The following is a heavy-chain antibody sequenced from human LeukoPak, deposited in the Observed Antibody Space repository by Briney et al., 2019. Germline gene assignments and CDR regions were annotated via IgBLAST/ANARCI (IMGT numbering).Heavy chain of an antibody. J-gene: IGHJ5*02. CDR1: GGTFSSYA. V-gene: IGHV1-69*01. CDR2: IIPIFGTA. CDR3: ARDLTVSYYYGSGSYGGFDP. Sequence: SVKVSCKASGGTFSSYAISWVRQAPGQGLEWMGGIIPIFGTANYAQKFQGRVTITADESTSTAYMELSSLRSEDTAVYYCARDLTVSYYYGSGSYGGFDPWGQGTLVTVSS. D-gene: IGHD3-10*01.